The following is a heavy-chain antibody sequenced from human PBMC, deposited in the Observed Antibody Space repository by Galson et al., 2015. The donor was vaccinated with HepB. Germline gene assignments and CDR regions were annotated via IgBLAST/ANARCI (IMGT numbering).Heavy chain of an antibody. CDR1: GFSLTTRGLY. CDR3: ARVDGTSHSAGDCLDF. Sequence: PALVKPTQTLTLTCTVSGFSLTTRGLYVTWVRQSPGKALEWLAHIDWDDERHYSPSLETRLTISRDTSKNQVILTMTNMDPVDTGTFYCARVDGTSHSAGDCLDFWGQGILVTVSS. V-gene: IGHV2-70*19. D-gene: IGHD1-7*01. CDR2: IDWDDER. J-gene: IGHJ4*02.